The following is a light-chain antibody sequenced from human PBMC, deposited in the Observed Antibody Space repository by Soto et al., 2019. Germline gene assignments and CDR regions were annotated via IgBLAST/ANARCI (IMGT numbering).Light chain of an antibody. CDR1: SGHSSYA. V-gene: IGLV4-69*02. J-gene: IGLJ2*01. CDR2: LNIDGSH. CDR3: QTWDTGIL. Sequence: QPVLTQSPSASASLGASVKLTCTLSSGHSSYAIAWHQQQPEKGPRYLMKLNIDGSHIKGDGIPDRFSGSSSGAERYLTISRLQSEDEADYYCQTWDTGILFGGGTKLTVL.